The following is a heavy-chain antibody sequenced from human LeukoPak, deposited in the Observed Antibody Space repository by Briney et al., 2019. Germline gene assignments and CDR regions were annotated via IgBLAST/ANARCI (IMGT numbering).Heavy chain of an antibody. CDR1: GYTFTSYG. CDR2: ISAYNGNT. V-gene: IGHV1-18*01. J-gene: IGHJ6*02. D-gene: IGHD6-13*01. Sequence: ASVKVSCKASGYTFTSYGISWVRQAPGQGLEWMGWISAYNGNTNYAQKLQGRVTMTTDTSTSTAYMVLRSLRSDDTAVYYCARGASTPSSWYGVYYYYYYGMDVWGQGTTVTVSS. CDR3: ARGASTPSSWYGVYYYYYYGMDV.